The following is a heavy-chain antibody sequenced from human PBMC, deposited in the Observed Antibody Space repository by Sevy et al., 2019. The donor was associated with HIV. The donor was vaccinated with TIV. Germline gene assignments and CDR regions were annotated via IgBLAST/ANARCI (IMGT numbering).Heavy chain of an antibody. CDR2: INPNDGVT. CDR1: GYTFTDYY. CDR3: ARRTTMPTSDLYGMDV. Sequence: ASVKVSCKASGYTFTDYYIHWVRQAPGQGLEWMAWINPNDGVTNYAQRFQGGVTVTRDTSISTAYMELRRLRSDDTAIYYWARRTTMPTSDLYGMDVWGQGTMVTVSS. J-gene: IGHJ6*02. D-gene: IGHD1-1*01. V-gene: IGHV1-2*02.